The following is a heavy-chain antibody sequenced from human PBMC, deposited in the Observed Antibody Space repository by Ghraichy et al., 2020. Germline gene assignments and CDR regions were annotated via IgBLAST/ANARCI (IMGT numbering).Heavy chain of an antibody. D-gene: IGHD5-18*01. J-gene: IGHJ3*02. V-gene: IGHV3-30*18. CDR1: GFTFSSYG. CDR2: ISYDGSNK. CDR3: AKTRGYSYGYEGAFDI. Sequence: GGSLRLSCAASGFTFSSYGMHWVRQAPGKGLEWVAVISYDGSNKYYADSVKGRFTISRDNSKNTLYLQMNSLRAEDTAVYYCAKTRGYSYGYEGAFDIWGQGTMVTVSS.